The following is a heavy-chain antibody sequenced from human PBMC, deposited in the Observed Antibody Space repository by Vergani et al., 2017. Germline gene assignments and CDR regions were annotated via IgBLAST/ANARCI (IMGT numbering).Heavy chain of an antibody. D-gene: IGHD3-3*01. CDR1: GGSISSSSYY. J-gene: IGHJ4*02. CDR2: IHYSGST. CDR3: ARGPTDDFWSGYYPYYFDY. V-gene: IGHV4-39*01. Sequence: QLQLQESGPGLVKPSETLSLTCTVSGGSISSSSYYWGWIRQPPGKGLEWIGSIHYSGSTYYNPSLKILVTISVDTSKNQFSLKLSSVTAADAAVYYCARGPTDDFWSGYYPYYFDYWGQGTLVTVSS.